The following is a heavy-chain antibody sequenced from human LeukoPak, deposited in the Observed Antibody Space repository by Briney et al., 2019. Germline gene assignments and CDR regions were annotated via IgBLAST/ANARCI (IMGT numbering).Heavy chain of an antibody. CDR2: ISGSGGST. CDR3: ASRSGWRYFDY. D-gene: IGHD6-19*01. CDR1: GFTFSSYG. J-gene: IGHJ4*02. V-gene: IGHV3-23*01. Sequence: HTGGSLRLSCAASGFTFSSYGMSWVRQAPGKGPEWVSAISGSGGSTYYADSVKGRFTISRDNSKNTLYLQMNSLRAEDTAVYYCASRSGWRYFDYWGQGTLVTVSS.